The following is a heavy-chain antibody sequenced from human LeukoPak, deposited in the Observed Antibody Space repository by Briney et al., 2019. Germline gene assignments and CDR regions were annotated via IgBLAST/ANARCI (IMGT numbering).Heavy chain of an antibody. CDR3: ARLADIVATISRSKHYYGMDV. V-gene: IGHV3-48*03. CDR2: ISSSGSTI. D-gene: IGHD5-12*01. CDR1: GFTFSSYE. J-gene: IGHJ6*02. Sequence: GGSLRLSCAASGFTFSSYEMNWVRQAPGKGLEWVSYISSSGSTIYYADSVKGRFTISRDNAKNSLYLQMNSLRAEDTAVYYCARLADIVATISRSKHYYGMDVWGQGTTVTVSS.